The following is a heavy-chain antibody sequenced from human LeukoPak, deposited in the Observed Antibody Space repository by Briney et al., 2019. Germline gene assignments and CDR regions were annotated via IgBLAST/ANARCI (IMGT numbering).Heavy chain of an antibody. CDR3: ARGQGYDILTGLYYYYGMDV. CDR2: IYTSGST. Sequence: SQTLSLTCTVSGGSISSGSYYWSWIRQPAGKGLEWIGRIYTSGSTNYNPSLKSRVTISVDTSKNQFSLKLSSVTAADTAVYYCARGQGYDILTGLYYYYGMDVWGKGTTVTVSS. CDR1: GGSISSGSYY. V-gene: IGHV4-61*02. D-gene: IGHD3-9*01. J-gene: IGHJ6*04.